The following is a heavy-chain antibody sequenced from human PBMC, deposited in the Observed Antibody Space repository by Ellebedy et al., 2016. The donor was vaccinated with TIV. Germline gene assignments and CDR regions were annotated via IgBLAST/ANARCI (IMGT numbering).Heavy chain of an antibody. CDR2: IYISGSTT. Sequence: GGSLRLSXAASGFTFSDYYMSWIRQAPGKGLEWVSYIYISGSTTYYADSVKGRFTISRDNAKNSLYLQMHSLRAEDTAVYYCARVPRVGPAAQYVDYWGQGTLVTVSS. V-gene: IGHV3-11*01. CDR3: ARVPRVGPAAQYVDY. J-gene: IGHJ4*02. CDR1: GFTFSDYY. D-gene: IGHD6-13*01.